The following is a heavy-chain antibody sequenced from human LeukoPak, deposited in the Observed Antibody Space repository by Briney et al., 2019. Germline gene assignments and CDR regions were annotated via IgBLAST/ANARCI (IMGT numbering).Heavy chain of an antibody. CDR2: ISSSSSTI. Sequence: GGSLRLSCAASGFTFSSYSMNWVRQAPGKGLEWVSYISSSSSTIYYADSVKGRFTISRDNAKNSLYLQINSLRAEDAAVYYCARDPYYYGSGSSSYWGQGTLVTVSS. D-gene: IGHD3-10*01. J-gene: IGHJ4*02. CDR1: GFTFSSYS. V-gene: IGHV3-48*04. CDR3: ARDPYYYGSGSSSY.